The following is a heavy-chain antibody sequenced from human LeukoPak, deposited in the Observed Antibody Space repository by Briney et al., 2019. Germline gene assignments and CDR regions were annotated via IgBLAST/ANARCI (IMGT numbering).Heavy chain of an antibody. J-gene: IGHJ3*02. Sequence: PSETLSLTCTVSGGSISSYSWSWIRQPPGKGLEWIGYMYSRGSTNDNPSLKSRVTISRDTSKIQLSLRVTSVTAADTAMYYCARHYLYGDPPAFDIWGQGTMVTVSS. CDR2: MYSRGST. CDR3: ARHYLYGDPPAFDI. V-gene: IGHV4-59*08. D-gene: IGHD4-17*01. CDR1: GGSISSYS.